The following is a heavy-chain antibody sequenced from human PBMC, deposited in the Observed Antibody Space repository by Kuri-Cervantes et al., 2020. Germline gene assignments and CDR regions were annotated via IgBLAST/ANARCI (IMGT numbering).Heavy chain of an antibody. CDR1: GYTFTGYY. D-gene: IGHD3-10*01. CDR2: INPNSGGT. CDR3: ARLGLNMVRGVILYFQH. J-gene: IGHJ1*01. V-gene: IGHV1-2*02. Sequence: ASVKVSCKASGYTFTGYYMHWVRQAPGQGLEWMGWINPNSGGTNYAQKFQGRVTMTRDTSISTAYMELSSLRSNDTAVYYCARLGLNMVRGVILYFQHWGQGTLVTVSS.